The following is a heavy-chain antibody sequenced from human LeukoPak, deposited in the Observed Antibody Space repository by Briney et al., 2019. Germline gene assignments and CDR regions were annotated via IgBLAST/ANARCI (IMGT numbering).Heavy chain of an antibody. CDR3: ARRAGAYSHPYDY. V-gene: IGHV3-53*01. Sequence: GSLRLSCTVSGFTVSSKSMSWVRQAPGKGLEWVSFIYSGTIHYSDSVKGRFTISRDNSKNTLYLQMNSLRAEDTAVYYCARRAGAYSHPYDYWGQGTLVTVSS. J-gene: IGHJ4*02. CDR1: GFTVSSKS. D-gene: IGHD4/OR15-4a*01. CDR2: IYSGTI.